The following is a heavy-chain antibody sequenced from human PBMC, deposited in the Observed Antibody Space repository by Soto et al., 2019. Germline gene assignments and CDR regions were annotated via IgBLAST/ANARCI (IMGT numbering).Heavy chain of an antibody. CDR2: ISSSSSYI. CDR3: ARVVHFDSSGFGL. J-gene: IGHJ3*01. CDR1: GFTFSSYN. D-gene: IGHD3-22*01. Sequence: EVQLVESGGGLVKAGGSLRLSCAASGFTFSSYNMNWVRQAPGKGLGWVSSISSSSSYIYYADSVKGRFTISRDNAKNSLYQQMNSLRAEDTAVYYCARVVHFDSSGFGLWGQGTMVTVSS. V-gene: IGHV3-21*01.